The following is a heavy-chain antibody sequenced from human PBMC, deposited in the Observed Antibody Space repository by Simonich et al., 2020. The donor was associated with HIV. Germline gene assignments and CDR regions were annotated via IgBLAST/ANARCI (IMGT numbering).Heavy chain of an antibody. CDR3: ARHSGYADAFDI. V-gene: IGHV4-34*01. D-gene: IGHD5-12*01. CDR2: IDDSGST. CDR1: GGSSSGYY. J-gene: IGHJ3*02. Sequence: QVQLQQWGAGLLKPSETLSLTCAVYGGSSSGYYWSWIRQPPGKGLEWIGDIDDSGSTNDSPSLKSRVTISLDTSKNQFSLKLSSVTAADTAVYYCARHSGYADAFDIWGQGTMITVSS.